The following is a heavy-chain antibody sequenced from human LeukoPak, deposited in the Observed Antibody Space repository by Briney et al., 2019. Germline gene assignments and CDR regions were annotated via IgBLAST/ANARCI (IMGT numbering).Heavy chain of an antibody. D-gene: IGHD3-22*01. CDR3: ARKDFSSGSFNY. V-gene: IGHV3-11*04. Sequence: PGGPLRLSCAASGFPFNVYYMRWIRQAPGKGLEWISYIGLNCYPLDYADSVKGRFSNSRDNANNLLYLDMDSLTAEDTAVYYCARKDFSSGSFNYWGQGSLVTVSS. CDR2: IGLNCYPL. CDR1: GFPFNVYY. J-gene: IGHJ4*02.